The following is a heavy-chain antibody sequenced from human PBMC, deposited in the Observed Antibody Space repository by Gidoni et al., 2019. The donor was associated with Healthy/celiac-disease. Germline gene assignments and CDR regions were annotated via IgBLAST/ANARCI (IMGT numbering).Heavy chain of an antibody. CDR2: IYYSGST. D-gene: IGHD3-10*01. CDR3: ARVSMVRAPYYYYYGMDV. Sequence: QVQLQESGPGLVKPSETLSLTCTVSGGSISSYYWSWIRQPPGKGLEWIGYIYYSGSTNYNPSLKSRVTISVDTSKNQFSLKLSSVTAADTAVYYCARVSMVRAPYYYYYGMDVWGQGTTVTVSS. V-gene: IGHV4-59*01. J-gene: IGHJ6*02. CDR1: GGSISSYY.